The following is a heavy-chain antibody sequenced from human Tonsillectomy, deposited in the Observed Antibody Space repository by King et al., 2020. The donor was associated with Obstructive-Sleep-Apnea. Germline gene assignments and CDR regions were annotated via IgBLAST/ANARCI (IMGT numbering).Heavy chain of an antibody. CDR2: ISSSSSYT. J-gene: IGHJ4*02. Sequence: QVQLVESGGGLVKPGGSLRLSCAASGFTFSDYFMTWIRQAPGKGLEWVSYISSSSSYTNYADSVKGRFTISRDNAKNSLYLQMNSLRAEDTAVYYCARSVISPPEFFDYWGLGTLVTVSS. CDR1: GFTFSDYF. V-gene: IGHV3-11*06. D-gene: IGHD4-23*01. CDR3: ARSVISPPEFFDY.